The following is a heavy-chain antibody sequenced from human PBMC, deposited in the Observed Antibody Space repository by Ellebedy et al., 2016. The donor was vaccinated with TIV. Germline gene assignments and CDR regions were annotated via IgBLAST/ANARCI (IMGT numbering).Heavy chain of an antibody. V-gene: IGHV4-34*01. Sequence: SETLSLXCAVYGASFSHYYWTWIRQSPGKGLEWIGEINHSGGSNHNPSLKSRVTLSVDRSKNHFSLKLNSVTAADTAVYYCARGRGGAYSIPFDYWGQGTLVTVSS. CDR3: ARGRGGAYSIPFDY. D-gene: IGHD2-21*01. CDR2: INHSGGS. J-gene: IGHJ4*02. CDR1: GASFSHYY.